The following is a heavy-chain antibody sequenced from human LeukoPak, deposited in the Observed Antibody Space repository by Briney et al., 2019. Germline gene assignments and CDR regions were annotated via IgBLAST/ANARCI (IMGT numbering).Heavy chain of an antibody. V-gene: IGHV3-30-3*01. Sequence: GGSLRLSCAASGFTFSSYAMHWVRQAPGKGLEWVAVISYDGSNKYYADSVKGRFTISRDNSENTLYLQMNTLRAEDAAVYYCARRITMAAGGWGYGMDAWGQGTTVTVS. CDR3: ARRITMAAGGWGYGMDA. CDR1: GFTFSSYA. D-gene: IGHD6-13*01. CDR2: ISYDGSNK. J-gene: IGHJ6*02.